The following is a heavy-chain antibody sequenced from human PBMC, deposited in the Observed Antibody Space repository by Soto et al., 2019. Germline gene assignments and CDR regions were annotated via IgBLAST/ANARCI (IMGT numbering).Heavy chain of an antibody. Sequence: QVQLVESGGGVVQPGRSLRLSCAASGFTFSSYAVHWVRQAPGKGLDWVALISYEASNKYYADSVKGRFTISRDNAKNTLYLHLNSLRTEDTAMYYCARGYSSSSAAFDYWGQGTLVTVSS. CDR1: GFTFSSYA. J-gene: IGHJ4*02. CDR3: ARGYSSSSAAFDY. D-gene: IGHD6-19*01. V-gene: IGHV3-30-3*01. CDR2: ISYEASNK.